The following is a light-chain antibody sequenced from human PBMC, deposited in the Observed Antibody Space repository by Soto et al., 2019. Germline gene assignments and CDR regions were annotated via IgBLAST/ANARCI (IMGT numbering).Light chain of an antibody. V-gene: IGKV1-39*01. Sequence: DIQMTQSPSSLSEFVGDRVTITCRSSQTISSYLNWYQQKPGKAPKVLIYAASYLQTGVSSRFSGRGSGTDFTLTIDSLQPEDAATYYCQQSYIRFTFGPGTKVAI. CDR3: QQSYIRFT. J-gene: IGKJ3*01. CDR1: QTISSY. CDR2: AAS.